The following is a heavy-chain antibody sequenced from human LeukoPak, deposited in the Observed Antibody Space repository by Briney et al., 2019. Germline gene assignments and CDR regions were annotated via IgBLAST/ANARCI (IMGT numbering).Heavy chain of an antibody. D-gene: IGHD1-26*01. Sequence: GASVKVSCKASGYTFSDNYIHWVRQAPGQGLEWMGYINPHSGGRSSAQKFQGRVTVTRDTSISTAYMELSRLTSDDTAVYYCAREGNELLSEDLDYWGQGTLVTVSS. CDR2: INPHSGGR. J-gene: IGHJ4*02. V-gene: IGHV1-2*02. CDR1: GYTFSDNY. CDR3: AREGNELLSEDLDY.